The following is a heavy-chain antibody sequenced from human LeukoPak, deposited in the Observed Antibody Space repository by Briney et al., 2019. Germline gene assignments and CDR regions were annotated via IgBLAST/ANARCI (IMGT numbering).Heavy chain of an antibody. D-gene: IGHD6-19*01. CDR1: GGSISSSNW. Sequence: SGTLSLTCAVSGGSISSSNWWSWVRQPPGKGLEWIGEIYHSGSTNYNPSLKSRVTISVDTSKNQFSLKLSSVTAADTAVYYCARKMTIAVAGTVAFDIWGQGTMVTVSS. CDR3: ARKMTIAVAGTVAFDI. J-gene: IGHJ3*02. V-gene: IGHV4-4*02. CDR2: IYHSGST.